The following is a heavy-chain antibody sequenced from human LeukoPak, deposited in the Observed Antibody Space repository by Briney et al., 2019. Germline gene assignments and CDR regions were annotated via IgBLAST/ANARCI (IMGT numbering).Heavy chain of an antibody. J-gene: IGHJ4*02. Sequence: GASVKVSCKASGYTFTGYYMHWVRQAPGQGLEWMGWINPNSGVTNYAQKFQGRVTMTRDTSIITAFMELSRLRSDDTAVYYCARARVPYSGSPYYFDYWGQGTLVTVSS. V-gene: IGHV1-2*02. CDR2: INPNSGVT. CDR1: GYTFTGYY. CDR3: ARARVPYSGSPYYFDY. D-gene: IGHD1-26*01.